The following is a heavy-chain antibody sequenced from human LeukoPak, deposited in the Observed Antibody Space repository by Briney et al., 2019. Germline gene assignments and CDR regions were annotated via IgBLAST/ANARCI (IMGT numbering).Heavy chain of an antibody. J-gene: IGHJ2*01. CDR1: GGSISSYY. CDR2: IYYSGST. CDR3: ASSTVTTGRQTGYWYFDL. Sequence: SETLSLTCTVSGGSISSYYWSWIRQPPGKGLEWIGYIYYSGSTNYNPSLKSRVTISVDTSKNQFSLKLSSVTAADTAVYYCASSTVTTGRQTGYWYFDLWDRGTLVTVSS. V-gene: IGHV4-59*08. D-gene: IGHD4-11*01.